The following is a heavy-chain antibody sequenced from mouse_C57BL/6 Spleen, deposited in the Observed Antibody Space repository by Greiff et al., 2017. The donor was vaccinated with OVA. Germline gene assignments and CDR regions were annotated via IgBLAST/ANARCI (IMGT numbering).Heavy chain of an antibody. CDR1: GYSITSGYY. D-gene: IGHD2-3*01. CDR3: ARDPYDGYYGGYFDV. Sequence: VQLKESGPGLVKPSQSLSLTCSVTGYSITSGYYWNWIRQFPGNKLEWMGYISYDGSNNYNPSLKNRISITRDTSKNQFFLKLNSVTTEDTATYYCARDPYDGYYGGYFDVWGTGTTVTVSS. V-gene: IGHV3-6*01. J-gene: IGHJ1*03. CDR2: ISYDGSN.